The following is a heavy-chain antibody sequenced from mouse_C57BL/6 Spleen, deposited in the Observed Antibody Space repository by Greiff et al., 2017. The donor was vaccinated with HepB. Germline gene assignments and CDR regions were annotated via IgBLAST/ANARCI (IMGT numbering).Heavy chain of an antibody. J-gene: IGHJ4*01. CDR3: ARGDSNSYYAMDY. CDR1: GYTFTSYW. D-gene: IGHD2-5*01. Sequence: QVQLKQPGAELVKPGASVKLSCKASGYTFTSYWMHWVKQRPGQGLEWIGMIHPNSGSTNYNEKFKSKATLTVDKSSSTAYMQLSSLTSEDSAVYYCARGDSNSYYAMDYWGQGTSVTVSS. V-gene: IGHV1-64*01. CDR2: IHPNSGST.